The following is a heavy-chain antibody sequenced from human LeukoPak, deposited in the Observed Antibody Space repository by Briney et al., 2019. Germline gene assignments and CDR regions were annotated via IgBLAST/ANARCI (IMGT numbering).Heavy chain of an antibody. CDR3: ARDRYYYDSSGYRYYFDY. J-gene: IGHJ4*02. CDR1: GGSISSSSYY. Sequence: SETLSLTCTVSGGSISSSSYYWGWIRQPPGKGLEWIGSIYYSGSTYYNPSLRSRVTISVDTSKNQFSLKLSSVTAADTAVYYCARDRYYYDSSGYRYYFDYWGQGTLVTVSS. D-gene: IGHD3-22*01. CDR2: IYYSGST. V-gene: IGHV4-39*07.